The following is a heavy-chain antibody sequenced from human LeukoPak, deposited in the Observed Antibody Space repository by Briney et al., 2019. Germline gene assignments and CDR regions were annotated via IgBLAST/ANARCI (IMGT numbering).Heavy chain of an antibody. Sequence: SETLSLTCTVSGGSISSYYWIWIRQPPGKGLEWIGYIYYSGSTNYNPSLKSRVTISVDTSKNQFSLKLSSVTAADTAVYYCAREPSSWYYFDYWGQGTLVTVSS. CDR3: AREPSSWYYFDY. D-gene: IGHD6-13*01. V-gene: IGHV4-59*13. CDR1: GGSISSYY. CDR2: IYYSGST. J-gene: IGHJ4*02.